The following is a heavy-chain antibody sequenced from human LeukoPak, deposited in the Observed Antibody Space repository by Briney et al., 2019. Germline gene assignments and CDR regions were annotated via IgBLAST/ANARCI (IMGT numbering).Heavy chain of an antibody. CDR3: AKDPLVRYYDGTAYYFDY. V-gene: IGHV4-4*07. Sequence: SETLSLTCAVSGDFISSSYWIWIRQPAGKGLEWIGRIHGSGSTNYNPSLKSRVTMSIDMSNNQFSLKLSSVTAADTAVYYCAKDPLVRYYDGTAYYFDYWGQGTLVTVSS. D-gene: IGHD3-22*01. CDR1: GDFISSSY. CDR2: IHGSGST. J-gene: IGHJ4*02.